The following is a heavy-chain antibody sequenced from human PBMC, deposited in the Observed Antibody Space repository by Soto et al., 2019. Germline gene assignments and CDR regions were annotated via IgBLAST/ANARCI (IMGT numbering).Heavy chain of an antibody. CDR1: GGTFSSSG. D-gene: IGHD1-1*01. V-gene: IGHV1-69*01. CDR3: ATSRDTTGYFDH. CDR2: IIPLSGTS. Sequence: QVQLVPSGAEVRKPGSSVKVSCKASGGTFSSSGINWVRQAPGQGLEWIGGIIPLSGTSSHAQKFQGRVTITADESTGTVNMELGSLTSDDTAVYYCATSRDTTGYFDHWGQGTLVTFSS. J-gene: IGHJ4*02.